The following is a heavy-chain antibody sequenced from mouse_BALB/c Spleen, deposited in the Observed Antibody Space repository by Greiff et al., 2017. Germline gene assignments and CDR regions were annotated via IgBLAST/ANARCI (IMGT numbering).Heavy chain of an antibody. CDR2: IDPANGNT. Sequence: VQLKESGAELVKPGASVKLSCTASGFNIKDTYMHWVKQRPEQGLEWIGRIDPANGNTKYDPKFQGKATITADTSSNTAYLQLSSLTSEDTAVYYCALYYGSSYHAMDYWGQGTSVTVSS. V-gene: IGHV14-3*02. J-gene: IGHJ4*01. D-gene: IGHD1-1*01. CDR3: ALYYGSSYHAMDY. CDR1: GFNIKDTY.